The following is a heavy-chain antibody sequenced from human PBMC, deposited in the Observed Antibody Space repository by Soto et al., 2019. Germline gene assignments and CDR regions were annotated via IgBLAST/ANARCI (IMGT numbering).Heavy chain of an antibody. CDR2: IYYSGST. V-gene: IGHV4-31*03. CDR1: GGSISSGGDY. J-gene: IGHJ6*03. Sequence: SESLSLTCTVSGGSISSGGDYWSWIRQHPGKGLEWIGYIYYSGSTYYNPSLKSRVTISVDTSKNQFSLKLSSVTAADTAVYYCARAQITMVRGVIKVDYYYYYMDVWGKGTTVTVSS. CDR3: ARAQITMVRGVIKVDYYYYYMDV. D-gene: IGHD3-10*01.